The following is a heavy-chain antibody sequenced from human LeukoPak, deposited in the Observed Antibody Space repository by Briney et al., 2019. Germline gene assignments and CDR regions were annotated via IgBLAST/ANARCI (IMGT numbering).Heavy chain of an antibody. CDR2: ISSSSSTT. Sequence: PGGSLRLSCAASGFTFSGYSMNWVRQAPGKGLECVSYISSSSSTTYYAESVQGRFTISRDNAKNSLYLQMESLRDGDTAVYYCARDSTLTHAWSGYGFDVWGQGTMVTVSS. CDR3: ARDSTLTHAWSGYGFDV. CDR1: GFTFSGYS. D-gene: IGHD4-17*01. J-gene: IGHJ3*01. V-gene: IGHV3-48*02.